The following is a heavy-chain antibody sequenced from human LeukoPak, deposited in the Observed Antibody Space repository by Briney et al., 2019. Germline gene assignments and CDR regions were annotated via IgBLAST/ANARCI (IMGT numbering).Heavy chain of an antibody. V-gene: IGHV4-59*01. Sequence: SETLSLTCTVSGGSISSYYWSWIRQPPGKGLEWIGYIYYSGSTNYNPSLKSRVTISVDTSKNQFSLKLSSVTAADTAVYYCARHLASGYEDYWGQGTLVTASS. CDR2: IYYSGST. D-gene: IGHD5-12*01. CDR1: GGSISSYY. J-gene: IGHJ4*02. CDR3: ARHLASGYEDY.